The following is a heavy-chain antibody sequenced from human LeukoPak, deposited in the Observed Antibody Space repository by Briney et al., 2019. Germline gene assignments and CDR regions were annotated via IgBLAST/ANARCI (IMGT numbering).Heavy chain of an antibody. J-gene: IGHJ3*02. Sequence: KLSETLSLTCTVSGGSISGYYWSWIRQSPGKGLVWIGYMYYSGSTNYNPSLKSRVTMSVDMSKNQFSLKLSSVTAADTALYYCARHFTYYYDSSGYPRDAFDIWGQGTMVTVSS. CDR3: ARHFTYYYDSSGYPRDAFDI. CDR2: MYYSGST. CDR1: GGSISGYY. D-gene: IGHD3-22*01. V-gene: IGHV4-59*08.